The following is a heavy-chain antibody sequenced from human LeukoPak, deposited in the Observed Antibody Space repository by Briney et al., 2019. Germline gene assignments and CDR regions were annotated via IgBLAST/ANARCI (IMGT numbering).Heavy chain of an antibody. D-gene: IGHD5-12*01. Sequence: GESLKISCKASGFSFTNYCIGWVRQMPGKGLEWMGIICPGDSDTRYSPSFQGQVTISADKSISTAYLQWSSLKASDTAMYYCALRIGYDYDYWGQGTLVTVSS. CDR3: ALRIGYDYDY. CDR2: ICPGDSDT. V-gene: IGHV5-51*01. CDR1: GFSFTNYC. J-gene: IGHJ4*02.